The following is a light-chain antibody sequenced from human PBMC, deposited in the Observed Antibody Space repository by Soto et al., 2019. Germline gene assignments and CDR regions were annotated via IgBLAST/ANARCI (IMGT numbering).Light chain of an antibody. CDR3: QVYNGYFRT. J-gene: IGKJ1*01. CDR2: DVS. V-gene: IGKV1-5*01. CDR1: QRISDS. Sequence: DIQIAQSASTRSSSVVGIVTVXGRASQRISDSLAWYQQKPGKAPDLLISDVSSLERGVPSRFSGSGSGTEFTLTISSMQPDDFATYYCQVYNGYFRTFGEGTKVDIK.